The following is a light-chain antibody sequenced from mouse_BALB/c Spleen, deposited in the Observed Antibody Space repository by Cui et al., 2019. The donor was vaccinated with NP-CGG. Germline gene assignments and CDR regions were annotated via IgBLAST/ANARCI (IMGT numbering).Light chain of an antibody. CDR3: ALWYSNHWV. V-gene: IGLV1*01. CDR1: TGAVTTSNY. J-gene: IGLJ1*01. CDR2: GTN. Sequence: QAVVTQESALTTSPGETVTLTCRSSTGAVTTSNYANWVQEKPDHLFTGLIGGTNNRAPGVSARFSGSLIGDKAALTITGAQTEDEAIYFCALWYSNHWVFGGNQTDCP.